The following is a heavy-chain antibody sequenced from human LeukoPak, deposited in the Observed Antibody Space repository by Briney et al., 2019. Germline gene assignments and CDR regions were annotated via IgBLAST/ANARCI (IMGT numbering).Heavy chain of an antibody. CDR1: GGSISSSSYY. V-gene: IGHV4-39*01. Sequence: SETLSLTCTVSGGSISSSSYYWGWIRQPPGKGLEWIGSIYYSGSTYYNPSLKSRVTISVDTSKNQFSLKLSSVTAADTAVYYCASLGDYDSSGYHDYWGQGTLVTVSS. D-gene: IGHD3-22*01. J-gene: IGHJ4*02. CDR2: IYYSGST. CDR3: ASLGDYDSSGYHDY.